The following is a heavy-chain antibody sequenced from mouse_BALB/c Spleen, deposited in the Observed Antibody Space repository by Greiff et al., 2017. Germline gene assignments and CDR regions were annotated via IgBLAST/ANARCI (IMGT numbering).Heavy chain of an antibody. CDR2: INPYNDGT. CDR3: ARNYGAFDY. V-gene: IGHV1-14*01. J-gene: IGHJ2*01. D-gene: IGHD1-1*02. CDR1: GYTFTSYV. Sequence: EVKLMESGPELVKPGASVKMSCKASGYTFTSYVMHWVKQKPGQGLEWIGYINPYNDGTKYNEKFKGKATLTSDKSSSTAYMELSSLTSEDSAVYYCARNYGAFDYWGQGTTLTVSS.